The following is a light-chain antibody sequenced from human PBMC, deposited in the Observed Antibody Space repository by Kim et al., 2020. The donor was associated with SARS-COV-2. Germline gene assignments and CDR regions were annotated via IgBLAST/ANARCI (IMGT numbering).Light chain of an antibody. CDR3: QAWDSSIVV. J-gene: IGLJ2*01. CDR1: KSGDKY. Sequence: SYELTQPPSVSVSPGQTASITCSGDKSGDKYACWYQQKPGQSPALVIYQDSKRPSGIPERFSCPNSGTTATLTISGTQAMDEADYYCQAWDSSIVVFGGG. CDR2: QDS. V-gene: IGLV3-1*01.